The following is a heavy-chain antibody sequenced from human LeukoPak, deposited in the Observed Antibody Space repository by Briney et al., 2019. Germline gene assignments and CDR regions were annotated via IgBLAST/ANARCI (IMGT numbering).Heavy chain of an antibody. V-gene: IGHV3-30*04. J-gene: IGHJ5*02. CDR1: GFTFSSYA. CDR2: ISYDGSNK. CDR3: ARDGGGSYYGWFDP. D-gene: IGHD1-26*01. Sequence: GGSLRLSCAASGFTFSSYAMHWVRQAPGEGLEWVAVISYDGSNKYYADSVKGRFTISRDNSKNTLYLQMSSLRAEDTAIYYCARDGGGSYYGWFDPWGQGTLVTVSS.